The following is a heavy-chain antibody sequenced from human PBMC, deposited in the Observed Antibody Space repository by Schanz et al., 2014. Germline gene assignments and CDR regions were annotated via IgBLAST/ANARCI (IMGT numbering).Heavy chain of an antibody. CDR2: INPSSGTT. CDR1: GYTFTSYY. CDR3: ARGGFFDRTSFDS. J-gene: IGHJ4*02. V-gene: IGHV1-46*03. Sequence: QVQLVQSGAEVKKPGASVKVSCKASGYTFTSYYMHWVRQAPGQGLEWMGIINPSSGTTRIAQNFQGRLTVTRDTSTSTVNMERSSLRSEDTAVYYCARGGFFDRTSFDSWGQGTLVTVSS. D-gene: IGHD2-2*01.